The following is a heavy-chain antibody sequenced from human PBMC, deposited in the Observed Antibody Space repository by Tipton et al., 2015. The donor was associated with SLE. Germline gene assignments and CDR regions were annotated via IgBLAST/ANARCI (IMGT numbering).Heavy chain of an antibody. CDR1: GGSFSGYY. D-gene: IGHD6-19*01. V-gene: IGHV4-34*01. J-gene: IGHJ4*02. CDR3: ASARDHWLVYDY. Sequence: TLSLTCAVYGGSFSGYYWSWIRQPPGKGLEWIGEINHSGSTNYNPSLKSRVTISVDTSKNQFSLKLSSVTAADTAVYYCASARDHWLVYDYWGQGTLVTVSS. CDR2: INHSGST.